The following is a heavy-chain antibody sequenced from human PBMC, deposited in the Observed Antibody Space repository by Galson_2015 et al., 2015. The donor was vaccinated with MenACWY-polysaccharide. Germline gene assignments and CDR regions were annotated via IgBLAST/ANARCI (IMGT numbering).Heavy chain of an antibody. CDR1: GDSVSTHSGA. J-gene: IGHJ4*02. CDR3: TGQNYADGHRRYHFEH. D-gene: IGHD2-2*01. CDR2: TYYRSKWYN. V-gene: IGHV6-1*01. Sequence: CAISGDSVSTHSGAWNWIRQSPSRGLEWLGRTYYRSKWYNEYAVSVKSRISINPDTSRNQFSLQMNSVTPDDTAVYYSTGQNYADGHRRYHFEHWGQGTLVTVSS.